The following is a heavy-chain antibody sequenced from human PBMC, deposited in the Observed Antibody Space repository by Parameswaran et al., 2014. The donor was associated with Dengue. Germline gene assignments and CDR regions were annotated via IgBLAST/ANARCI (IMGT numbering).Heavy chain of an antibody. D-gene: IGHD4-17*01. Sequence: QAGRSLKISCAASGFTFSSYGMHWVRQAPGKGLEWVAVIWYDGSNKYYADSVKGRFTISRDNSKNTLYLQMNSLRAEDTAVYYCARGGLRSTGSYFDYWGQGTLVTVSS. CDR2: IWYDGSNK. V-gene: IGHV3-33*01. CDR1: GFTFSSYG. J-gene: IGHJ4*02. CDR3: ARGGLRSTGSYFDY.